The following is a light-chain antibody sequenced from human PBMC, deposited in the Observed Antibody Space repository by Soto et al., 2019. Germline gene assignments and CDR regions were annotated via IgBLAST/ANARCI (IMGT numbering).Light chain of an antibody. CDR2: TVT. J-gene: IGLJ1*01. V-gene: IGLV2-11*01. Sequence: QSALTQPRSVSGSPGQSVTISCTGTSSDVGGYNYVSWYQQHPGKAPKLMIYTVTKRPSGVPDRFSGSKSDNTASLTISGLQADDEADYYCCSYAGSSSYVFGTGPKVTVL. CDR3: CSYAGSSSYV. CDR1: SSDVGGYNY.